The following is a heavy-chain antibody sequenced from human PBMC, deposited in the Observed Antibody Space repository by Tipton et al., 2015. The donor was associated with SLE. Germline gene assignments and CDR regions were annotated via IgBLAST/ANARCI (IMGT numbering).Heavy chain of an antibody. D-gene: IGHD6-13*01. CDR1: GYSISSGYY. V-gene: IGHV4-38-2*02. CDR3: ARDGGQRVISGTYDFYYYGLDV. CDR2: ISHDGGA. J-gene: IGHJ6*02. Sequence: TLSLTCAVSGYSISSGYYWAWLRQSPGKGLEWIGEISHDGGANYNPSLESRGTISLETSKNQFSLKLTSVTAADTAVYYCARDGGQRVISGTYDFYYYGLDVWGQGTTVTVSS.